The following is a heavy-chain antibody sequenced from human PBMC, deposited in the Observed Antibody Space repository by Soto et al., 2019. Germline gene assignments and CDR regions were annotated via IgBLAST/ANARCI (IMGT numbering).Heavy chain of an antibody. V-gene: IGHV4-31*03. CDR3: AREVTGVGFDT. CDR2: IYYSGSI. J-gene: IGHJ5*02. CDR1: GGSIISGDYY. D-gene: IGHD2-21*02. Sequence: SETLSLTCTVSGGSIISGDYYWSWIRQHPGKGLEYIGYIYYSGSIYYNPSLKSRLTLSVDTSKNQFSLKLSSVTAADTAVYYCAREVTGVGFDTWGQGTLVTVSS.